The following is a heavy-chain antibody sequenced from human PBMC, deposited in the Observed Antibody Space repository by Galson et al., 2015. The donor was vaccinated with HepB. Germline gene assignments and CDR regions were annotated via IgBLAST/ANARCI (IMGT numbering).Heavy chain of an antibody. Sequence: ETLSLTCTVSGGSISSYYWSWIRQPPGKGLEWIGYIYYSGSTNYNPSLKSRVTISVDTSKNQFSLKLSSVTAADTAVYYCARASPYTVTLFGYWGQGTLVTVSS. CDR1: GGSISSYY. CDR2: IYYSGST. D-gene: IGHD4-17*01. J-gene: IGHJ4*02. V-gene: IGHV4-59*01. CDR3: ARASPYTVTLFGY.